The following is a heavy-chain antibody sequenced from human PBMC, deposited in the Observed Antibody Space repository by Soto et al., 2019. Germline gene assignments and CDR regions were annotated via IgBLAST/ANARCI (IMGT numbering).Heavy chain of an antibody. Sequence: GSLRLSCAASGFTFSSYLMHWVRQAPGKGLVWVSRINGDGSSTSYADSVKGRFTISRDNAENALYLQMNSLRAEDTAVYYCERAVRSSGYYDFYDFGQASRVNVYS. CDR2: INGDGSST. V-gene: IGHV3-74*01. CDR1: GFTFSSYL. D-gene: IGHD3-22*01. J-gene: IGHJ4*02. CDR3: ERAVRSSGYYDFYD.